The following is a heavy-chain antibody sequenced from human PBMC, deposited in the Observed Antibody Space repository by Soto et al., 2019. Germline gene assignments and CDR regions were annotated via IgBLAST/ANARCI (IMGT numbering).Heavy chain of an antibody. CDR2: IIPIFGTA. CDR3: ARVKSGSYSYYYGMDV. J-gene: IGHJ6*02. V-gene: IGHV1-69*13. D-gene: IGHD1-26*01. Sequence: GASVKVSCKASGGTFSSYAISWVRQAPGQGLEWMGGIIPIFGTANYAQKFQGRVTITADESTSTAYMELSSLRSEDTAVYYCARVKSGSYSYYYGMDVWGQGTTVTVSS. CDR1: GGTFSSYA.